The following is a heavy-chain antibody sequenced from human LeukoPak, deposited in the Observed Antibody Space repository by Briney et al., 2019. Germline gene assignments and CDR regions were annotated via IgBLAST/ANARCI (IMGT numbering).Heavy chain of an antibody. Sequence: PSETLSLTCAVSEMSFSAYYWNWIRQSPGKGLEWIGEINYGGSTKYTPSLEVRGTILIDTSKNQFSLQLTSVTAADTAVYYCARGFPPGSGSRGSHAFDVWGQGTMVTVSS. D-gene: IGHD6-19*01. CDR3: ARGFPPGSGSRGSHAFDV. CDR1: EMSFSAYY. CDR2: INYGGST. J-gene: IGHJ3*01. V-gene: IGHV4-34*01.